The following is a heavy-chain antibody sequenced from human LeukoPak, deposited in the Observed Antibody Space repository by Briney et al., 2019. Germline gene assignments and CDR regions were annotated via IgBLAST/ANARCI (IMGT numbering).Heavy chain of an antibody. CDR3: ATEPIQYYYDSSGYGYFQH. Sequence: AASVKVSCKVSGYTLTELSMHWVRQAPGKGLEWMGGFDPEDGETIYAQKFQGRVTMTEDTSTDTAYMELSSLRSEDTAVYYCATEPIQYYYDSSGYGYFQHWGQGTLVTVSS. CDR1: GYTLTELS. CDR2: FDPEDGET. J-gene: IGHJ1*01. D-gene: IGHD3-22*01. V-gene: IGHV1-24*01.